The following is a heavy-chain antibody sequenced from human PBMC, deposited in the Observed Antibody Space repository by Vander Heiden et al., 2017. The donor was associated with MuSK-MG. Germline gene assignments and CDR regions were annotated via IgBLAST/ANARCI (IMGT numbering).Heavy chain of an antibody. J-gene: IGHJ6*02. Sequence: EVQLVESGGGLVQPGRSLRLSCAASGFTFDDYAMHWVRQAPGKGLEWVSGISWNSGSIGYADSVKGRFTISRDNAKNSLDLQMTSLRAEDTALYYCAKVSPARGYYYYGMDVWGQGTTVTVYS. CDR2: ISWNSGSI. CDR1: GFTFDDYA. CDR3: AKVSPARGYYYYGMDV. V-gene: IGHV3-9*01. D-gene: IGHD2-2*01.